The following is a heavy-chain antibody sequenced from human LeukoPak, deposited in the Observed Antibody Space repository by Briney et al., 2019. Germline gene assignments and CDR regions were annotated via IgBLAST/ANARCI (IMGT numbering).Heavy chain of an antibody. CDR2: INPNSGGT. D-gene: IGHD2-2*01. CDR1: GYTFTGYY. CDR3: ARDQNYCSSTSCFYYYYYGMDV. V-gene: IGHV1-2*02. Sequence: ASVKVSCKASGYTFTGYYMHWVRQAPGQGLKWMGWINPNSGGTNYVQKFQGRVTMTRDTSISTAYMELSRLRSDDTAVYYCARDQNYCSSTSCFYYYYYGMDVWGKGTTVTVSS. J-gene: IGHJ6*04.